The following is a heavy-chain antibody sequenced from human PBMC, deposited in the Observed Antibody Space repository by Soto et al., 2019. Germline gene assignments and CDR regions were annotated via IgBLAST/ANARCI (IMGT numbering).Heavy chain of an antibody. V-gene: IGHV4-31*03. Sequence: QVQLQESGPGLVKPSQTLTLTCSVSGDSIRSGTHHWSWIRQNPWKGLEWIGSIYYLGSTYYNPSLNSRVTLSVDTSKNTFSLKVNSVTVADTAVYYCAREGVSGYYYFDYWGQGALVTVSS. CDR2: IYYLGST. D-gene: IGHD3-22*01. CDR3: AREGVSGYYYFDY. CDR1: GDSIRSGTHH. J-gene: IGHJ4*02.